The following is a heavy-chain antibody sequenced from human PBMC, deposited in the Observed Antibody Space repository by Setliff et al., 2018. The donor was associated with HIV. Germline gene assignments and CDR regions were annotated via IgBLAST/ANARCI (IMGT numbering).Heavy chain of an antibody. J-gene: IGHJ4*02. Sequence: SVKVSCKASGGTISSYAIGRVRQAPGQGLEWMGCIIPTLNIAKPTRKFRDRVTFTADTSTSTTYMEMSSLKSEDTAFYFCARADYDLLTGSYGALDSWGQGTLVTVS. V-gene: IGHV1-69*10. CDR2: IIPTLNIA. CDR3: ARADYDLLTGSYGALDS. D-gene: IGHD3-9*01. CDR1: GGTISSYA.